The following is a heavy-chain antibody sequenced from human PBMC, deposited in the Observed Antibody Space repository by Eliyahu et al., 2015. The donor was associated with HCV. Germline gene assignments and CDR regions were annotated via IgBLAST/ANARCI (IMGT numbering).Heavy chain of an antibody. D-gene: IGHD3-10*01. CDR3: AKWYGGYFPSYFDR. V-gene: IGHV4-59*01. CDR1: GXXIXSYX. J-gene: IGHJ4*02. Sequence: QVQLQESGPGLVQPSETLSLXCTVSGXXIXSYXWXXXRQPPGKGLEWLGYIFYDGSXDYSPSLKSRVTISVDTSKNQFSLKMNSVTAADTAVYYCAKWYGGYFPSYFDRWGQGILVTVSS. CDR2: IFYDGSX.